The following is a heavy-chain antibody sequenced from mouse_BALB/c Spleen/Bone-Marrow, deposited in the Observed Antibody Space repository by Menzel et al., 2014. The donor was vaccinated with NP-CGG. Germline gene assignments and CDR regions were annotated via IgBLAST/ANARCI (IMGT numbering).Heavy chain of an antibody. Sequence: EVKLVESGGGLVQPGGSLKLSCAASGFTFSSYGMSWVRQTPDKRLELVATINSNGGSTYYPDSVKGRFTISRDNAKNTLYLQMSSLKSEDTAMYYCARVWYFDYWGQGTSLIVSS. CDR2: INSNGGST. V-gene: IGHV5-6-3*01. CDR1: GFTFSSYG. J-gene: IGHJ2*03. CDR3: ARVWYFDY.